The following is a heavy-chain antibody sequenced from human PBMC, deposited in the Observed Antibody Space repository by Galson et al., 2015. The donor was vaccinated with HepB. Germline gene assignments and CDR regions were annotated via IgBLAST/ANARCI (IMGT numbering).Heavy chain of an antibody. Sequence: SLRLSCAASGFTFDDYAMHWVRQAPGKGLEWVSGISWNSGSIVYADSVKGRFTISRDNAKNSLYLQMNSLRAEDTALYYCAKAGVTTLGTYRYFDLWGRGTLVTVSS. V-gene: IGHV3-9*01. J-gene: IGHJ2*01. CDR2: ISWNSGSI. CDR1: GFTFDDYA. D-gene: IGHD1-1*01. CDR3: AKAGVTTLGTYRYFDL.